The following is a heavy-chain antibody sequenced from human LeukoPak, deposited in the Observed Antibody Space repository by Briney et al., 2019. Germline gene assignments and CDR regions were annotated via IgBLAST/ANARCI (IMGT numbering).Heavy chain of an antibody. Sequence: ETLSLTCTVSGGSISSYYWSWIRQPPGKGLEWIGYIYYSGSTNYNPSLKSRVTISVDTSKNQFSLKLSSVTAADTAVYYCATVVPYGSGTYYDAFDIWGQGTMVTVSS. V-gene: IGHV4-59*01. D-gene: IGHD3-10*01. J-gene: IGHJ3*02. CDR3: ATVVPYGSGTYYDAFDI. CDR1: GGSISSYY. CDR2: IYYSGST.